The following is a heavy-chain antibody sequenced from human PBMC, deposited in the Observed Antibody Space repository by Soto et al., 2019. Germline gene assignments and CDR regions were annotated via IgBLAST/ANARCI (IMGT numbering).Heavy chain of an antibody. V-gene: IGHV1-8*01. Sequence: XSVKISYQASVYSFTSYDISWVRQATGQGLEWMGWMNPNSGNTGYAQKFQGRVTMTRNTSISTAYMELSSLRSEDTAVYYCARGINWFDHWGQGTLVTVSS. CDR2: MNPNSGNT. CDR3: ARGINWFDH. CDR1: VYSFTSYD. J-gene: IGHJ5*02.